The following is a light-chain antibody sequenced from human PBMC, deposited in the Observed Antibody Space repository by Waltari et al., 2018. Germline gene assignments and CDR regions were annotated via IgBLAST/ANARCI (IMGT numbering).Light chain of an antibody. J-gene: IGKJ2*01. CDR1: QSVSTN. Sequence: CRASQSVSTNLAWYQQKPGQAPRLLMYGASTRATDIPARFSGSGSGTEFTLTISSLQPEDFAIYYCQQYNNWPPQAAFGQGTKLEIK. CDR3: QQYNNWPPQAA. CDR2: GAS. V-gene: IGKV3-15*01.